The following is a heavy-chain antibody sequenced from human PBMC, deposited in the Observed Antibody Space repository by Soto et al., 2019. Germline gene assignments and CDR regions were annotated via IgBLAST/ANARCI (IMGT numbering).Heavy chain of an antibody. V-gene: IGHV3-21*01. CDR1: GFTFSSYS. J-gene: IGHJ3*02. Sequence: GGSLRLSCAAYGFTFSSYSMNWDSQAQGKGLEWVSSISSSSSYIYYAASVKGRFTISIDNAKNSLYLPMNSLRAELTAVYYCARERVEHGTSSFGAFDIWGQGTMVTVSS. CDR2: ISSSSSYI. CDR3: ARERVEHGTSSFGAFDI. D-gene: IGHD6-6*01.